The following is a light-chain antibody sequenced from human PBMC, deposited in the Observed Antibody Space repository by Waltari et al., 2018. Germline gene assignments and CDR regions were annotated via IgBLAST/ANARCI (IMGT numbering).Light chain of an antibody. V-gene: IGLV2-11*01. CDR2: DVS. Sequence: QSALTQPRSVSASPGQSVPTSCTGTSSDVGGYNYVSWYQQHPGKAPKLMIYDVSKRPSGVPDRFSGSKSGNTASLTISGLQAEDEADYYCCSYAGSYSYVFGTGTKVTVL. CDR1: SSDVGGYNY. CDR3: CSYAGSYSYV. J-gene: IGLJ1*01.